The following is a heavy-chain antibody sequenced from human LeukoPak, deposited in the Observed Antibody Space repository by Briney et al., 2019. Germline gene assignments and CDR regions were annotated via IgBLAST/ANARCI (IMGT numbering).Heavy chain of an antibody. V-gene: IGHV4-4*07. Sequence: GSLRLSCAASGFTFSDYYMSWIRQPAGKGLEWIGRIYTSGSTNYNPSLKSRVTMSVDTSKNQFSLKLSSVTAADTAVYYCARSPPILTGYLPFDYWAREPWSPSPQ. CDR2: IYTSGST. D-gene: IGHD3-9*01. CDR3: ARSPPILTGYLPFDY. CDR1: GFTFSDYY. J-gene: IGHJ4*02.